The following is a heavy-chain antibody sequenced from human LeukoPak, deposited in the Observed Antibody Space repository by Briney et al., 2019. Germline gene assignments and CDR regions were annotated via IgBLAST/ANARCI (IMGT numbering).Heavy chain of an antibody. CDR2: IYYSGST. Sequence: SETLSLTCTVSGGSISSSSYYWGWIRQPPGKGLEWIGSIYYSGSTYYNPSLKSRVTIPVDTSKNQFSLKLSSVTAADTAVYYCARGDSRKNAFDIWGQGTMVTVSS. CDR1: GGSISSSSYY. CDR3: ARGDSRKNAFDI. V-gene: IGHV4-39*07. J-gene: IGHJ3*02. D-gene: IGHD6-13*01.